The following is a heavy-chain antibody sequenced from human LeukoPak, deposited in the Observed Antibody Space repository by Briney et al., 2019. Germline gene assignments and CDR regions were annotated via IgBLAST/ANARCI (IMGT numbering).Heavy chain of an antibody. CDR1: GGSISSYY. J-gene: IGHJ4*02. CDR2: IYYSGST. Sequence: SETLSLTCTVSGGSISSYYWSWIRQPPGKGLEWIGYIYYSGSTDYNPSLKSRVTMSVDTPKNQLSLKLSSVTAADTAVYYCARDLEAVAEDYWGQGTLVTVSS. CDR3: ARDLEAVAEDY. V-gene: IGHV4-59*12. D-gene: IGHD6-19*01.